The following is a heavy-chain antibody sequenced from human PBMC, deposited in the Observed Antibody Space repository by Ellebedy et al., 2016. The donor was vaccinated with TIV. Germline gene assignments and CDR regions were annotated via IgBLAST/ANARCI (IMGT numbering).Heavy chain of an antibody. CDR2: INPSGGST. CDR3: AREIGRGIAVAER. CDR1: GYTFTSYY. Sequence: ASVKVSXXASGYTFTSYYMHWVRQAPGQGLEWMGIINPSGGSTSYAQKFQGRVTMTRDTSASTVYMELSSLRSEDTAVYYCAREIGRGIAVAERWGQGTLVTVSS. D-gene: IGHD6-19*01. J-gene: IGHJ4*02. V-gene: IGHV1-46*01.